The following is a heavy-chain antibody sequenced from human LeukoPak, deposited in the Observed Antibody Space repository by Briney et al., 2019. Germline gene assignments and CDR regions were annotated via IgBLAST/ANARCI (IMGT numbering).Heavy chain of an antibody. Sequence: SETLSLTCAVYGGSSSGYYWSWIRQPPGKGLEWIGEINHSGSTNYNPSLKSRVTISVDTSKNQFSLKLSSVTAADTAVYYCARPGPNWFDPWGQGTLVTVSS. J-gene: IGHJ5*02. CDR1: GGSSSGYY. CDR3: ARPGPNWFDP. V-gene: IGHV4-34*01. D-gene: IGHD7-27*01. CDR2: INHSGST.